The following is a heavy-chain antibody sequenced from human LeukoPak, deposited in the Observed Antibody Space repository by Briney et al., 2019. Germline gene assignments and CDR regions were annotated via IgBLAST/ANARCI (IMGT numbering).Heavy chain of an antibody. CDR2: IYYSGIT. CDR3: ARAPTRYCSGGSCYRYRTYWYFDL. V-gene: IGHV4-59*01. D-gene: IGHD2-15*01. CDR1: GGSISRYY. J-gene: IGHJ2*01. Sequence: SETPSLTCTVSGGSISRYYWSWIRQPPGKGLEWIGYIYYSGITNYNPSLKSRVTISVDTSKNQFSLMLSSVTAADTAVYYCARAPTRYCSGGSCYRYRTYWYFDLWGRGTLVTVSS.